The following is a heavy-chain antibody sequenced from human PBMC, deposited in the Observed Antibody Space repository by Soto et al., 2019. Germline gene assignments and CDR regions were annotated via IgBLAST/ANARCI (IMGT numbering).Heavy chain of an antibody. Sequence: ASVKVSCKASGYTFTSYGISWVRQAPGQGLEWMGWISAYNGNTNYAQKLQGRVTMTTDTSTSTAYMELRSLRSDDTAVYYCARVHRGLLLDRYVFDFWGLGTLVTVSS. CDR1: GYTFTSYG. CDR2: ISAYNGNT. CDR3: ARVHRGLLLDRYVFDF. D-gene: IGHD1-26*01. J-gene: IGHJ4*02. V-gene: IGHV1-18*01.